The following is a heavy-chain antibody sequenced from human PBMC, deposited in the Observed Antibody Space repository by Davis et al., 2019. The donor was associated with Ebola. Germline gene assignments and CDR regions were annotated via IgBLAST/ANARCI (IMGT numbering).Heavy chain of an antibody. Sequence: ASVKVSCKASGYTFTSYGISWVRQAPGQGLEWMGWISAYNGNTNYAQKLQGRVTITRDTSASTAYMELSSLRSEDTAVYYCAAGEQWLVILDYWGQGTLVTVSS. D-gene: IGHD6-19*01. CDR3: AAGEQWLVILDY. V-gene: IGHV1-18*04. CDR1: GYTFTSYG. CDR2: ISAYNGNT. J-gene: IGHJ4*02.